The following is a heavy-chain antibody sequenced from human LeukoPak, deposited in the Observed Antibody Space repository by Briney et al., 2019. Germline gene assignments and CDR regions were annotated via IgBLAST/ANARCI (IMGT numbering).Heavy chain of an antibody. CDR3: ARGAPLAGYNYGMDV. V-gene: IGHV4-4*02. CDR1: GASIISNNW. D-gene: IGHD2-21*01. CDR2: IWHSGTT. Sequence: SETLSLTCAVSGASIISNNWWSWVRQPSGKGLEWIGEIWHSGTTNYNPSLKSRVTISVDTSKNQFSLKLSSVTAADTAVYYCARGAPLAGYNYGMDVWGQGTTVTVSS. J-gene: IGHJ6*02.